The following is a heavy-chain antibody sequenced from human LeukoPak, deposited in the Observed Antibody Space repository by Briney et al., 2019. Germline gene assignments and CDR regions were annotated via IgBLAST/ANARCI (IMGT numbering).Heavy chain of an antibody. CDR3: ARALRTGQGDYVPVL. Sequence: GESLKISCKASGYKFTNYWIGWVRQMPGKGLEWKTIIYSGDSETRYSPSFQGQVTISADKSIGTMYLQWSSLKASDTAMYYCARALRTGQGDYVPVLWGQGTLVIVSS. V-gene: IGHV5-51*01. CDR1: GYKFTNYW. D-gene: IGHD4-17*01. J-gene: IGHJ4*02. CDR2: IYSGDSET.